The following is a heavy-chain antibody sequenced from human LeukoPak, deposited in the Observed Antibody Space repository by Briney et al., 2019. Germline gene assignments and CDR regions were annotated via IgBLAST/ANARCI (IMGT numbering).Heavy chain of an antibody. CDR3: ARDSYYSNEGYYYYYMDV. J-gene: IGHJ6*03. V-gene: IGHV4-59*01. Sequence: MASETLSLTCTVSGGSISSYYWSWIRQPPGKGLEWIGYIYYSGSTNYNPSLKSRVTISVDTSKNQFSLKLSSVTAADTAVYYCARDSYYSNEGYYYYYMDVWGKGTTVTVSS. CDR2: IYYSGST. D-gene: IGHD4-11*01. CDR1: GGSISSYY.